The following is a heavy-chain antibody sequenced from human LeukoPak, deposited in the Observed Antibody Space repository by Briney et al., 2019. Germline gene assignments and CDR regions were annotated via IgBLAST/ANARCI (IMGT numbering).Heavy chain of an antibody. CDR2: ISNSGTAT. V-gene: IGHV3-11*01. Sequence: GGSLRLSCAASGFTFSDYYMSWIRQAPGKGLEWVSSISNSGTATYYADSVKGRFTISRDNSKNTLYLQMNSLRAEDTAVYYCAKDTSYYYDTSGHIRDWGQGTLVTVSS. D-gene: IGHD3-22*01. J-gene: IGHJ4*02. CDR1: GFTFSDYY. CDR3: AKDTSYYYDTSGHIRD.